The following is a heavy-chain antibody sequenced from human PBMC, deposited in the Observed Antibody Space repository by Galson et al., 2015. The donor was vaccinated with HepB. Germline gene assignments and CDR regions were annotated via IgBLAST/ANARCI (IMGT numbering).Heavy chain of an antibody. D-gene: IGHD1-14*01. V-gene: IGHV4-39*07. CDR1: GGPISRSTFS. J-gene: IGHJ4*02. Sequence: LTCXVSGGPISRSTFSXSWIRQPPGKRLEWIGHXYYSGTTHYNPSLRSRXTISVDTSKNQFSLKLTSVTAADTAVYYCARXRDPGMVNYWGQGTLVTVSS. CDR2: XYYSGTT. CDR3: ARXRDPGMVNY.